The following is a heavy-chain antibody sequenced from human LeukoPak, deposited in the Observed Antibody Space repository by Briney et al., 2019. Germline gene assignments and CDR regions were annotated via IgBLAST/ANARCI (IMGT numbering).Heavy chain of an antibody. Sequence: GSLRLSCAASGFTFSSYAMSWVRQAPGKGLEWVSAISGSGGSTYYADSAKGRFTIYRGNSKNTLYLQMNSLRAEDTAVYYCAKSDSSGWFPMNPFDYWGQGSHVSDSS. CDR3: AKSDSSGWFPMNPFDY. J-gene: IGHJ4*02. D-gene: IGHD6-19*01. CDR2: ISGSGGST. CDR1: GFTFSSYA. V-gene: IGHV3-23*01.